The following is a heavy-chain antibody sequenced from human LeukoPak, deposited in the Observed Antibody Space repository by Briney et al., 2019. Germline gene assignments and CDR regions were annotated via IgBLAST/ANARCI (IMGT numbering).Heavy chain of an antibody. V-gene: IGHV4-4*02. CDR3: ARDVGARLSGF. Sequence: SETLSLTCAVSGGSISSNNWWSWVRQPPGKGLEWIGEIYHSGNANYNPSLQTRVTMSVDKSKNQFSLILSSVTAADTAVYYCARDVGARLSGFWGQGTLVTVSS. CDR2: IYHSGNA. CDR1: GGSISSNNW. J-gene: IGHJ4*02. D-gene: IGHD6-6*01.